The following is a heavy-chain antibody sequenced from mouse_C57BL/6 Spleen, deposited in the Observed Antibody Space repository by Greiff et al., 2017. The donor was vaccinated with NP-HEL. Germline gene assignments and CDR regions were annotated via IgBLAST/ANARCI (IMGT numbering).Heavy chain of an antibody. J-gene: IGHJ3*01. CDR1: GYTFTDYY. D-gene: IGHD3-2*02. CDR3: ARAGSGYVGFGY. CDR2: INPNNGGT. V-gene: IGHV1-26*01. Sequence: EVQLQQSGPELVKPGASVKISCKASGYTFTDYYMNWVKQSHGKSLEWIGDINPNNGGTSYNQKFKGKATLTVDKSSSTAYMELRSLTSEDSAVYYCARAGSGYVGFGYWGQGTLVTVSA.